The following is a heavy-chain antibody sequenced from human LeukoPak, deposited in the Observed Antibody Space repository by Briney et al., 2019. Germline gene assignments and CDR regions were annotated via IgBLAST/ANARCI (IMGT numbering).Heavy chain of an antibody. D-gene: IGHD6-19*01. CDR3: ARARGYSSGWQGFDY. CDR2: INSDGSST. CDR1: GFTFSSYW. V-gene: IGHV3-74*01. J-gene: IGHJ4*02. Sequence: GRSLRLSCAASGFTFSSYWMHWVRQAPGKGLVWVSRINSDGSSTSYADSVKGRFTISRDNAKNTLYLQMNSLRAEDTAVYYCARARGYSSGWQGFDYWGQGTLVTVSS.